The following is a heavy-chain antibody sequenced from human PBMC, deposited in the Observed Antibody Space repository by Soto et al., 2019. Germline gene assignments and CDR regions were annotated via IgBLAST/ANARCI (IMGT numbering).Heavy chain of an antibody. D-gene: IGHD1-1*01. Sequence: ASVKVSCKASGYIFTSFDINWVRQATGQGLEWMGWMNPNSGHAGYAQKFQGRVTMTRDTSISTAYMELSSLRYEDTAVYYCTRGRNSGDGYNGGGYWGQGTLVTVSS. CDR1: GYIFTSFD. CDR3: TRGRNSGDGYNGGGY. CDR2: MNPNSGHA. V-gene: IGHV1-8*01. J-gene: IGHJ4*02.